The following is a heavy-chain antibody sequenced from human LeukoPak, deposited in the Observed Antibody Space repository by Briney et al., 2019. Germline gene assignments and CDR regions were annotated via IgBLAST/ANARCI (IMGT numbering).Heavy chain of an antibody. V-gene: IGHV1-3*01. CDR2: IKAGNGDT. CDR1: GYIFTKYV. Sequence: ASVKVSCKASGYIFTKYVVHWVRQAPGQRPECMGWIKAGNGDTKYSQNFQDRLTITRDTSASTVYMELSSLTSGDTALYYCARDDCGDTCYPGGYWGQGTLVTVSS. CDR3: ARDDCGDTCYPGGY. J-gene: IGHJ4*02. D-gene: IGHD2-21*01.